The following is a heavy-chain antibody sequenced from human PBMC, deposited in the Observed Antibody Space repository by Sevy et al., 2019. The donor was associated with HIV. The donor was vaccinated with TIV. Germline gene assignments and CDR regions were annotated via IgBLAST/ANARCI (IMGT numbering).Heavy chain of an antibody. J-gene: IGHJ4*02. CDR3: ARVAGIVGATALTYFDY. D-gene: IGHD1-26*01. CDR1: GGSISSYY. V-gene: IGHV4-4*07. Sequence: SETLSLTCTVSGGSISSYYWSWIRQPAGKGLEWIGRIYTSGSTNYNPSLKSRVTMSVDTSNNQCSLKLSSVTAADTAGYYCARVAGIVGATALTYFDYWGQGTLVTVSS. CDR2: IYTSGST.